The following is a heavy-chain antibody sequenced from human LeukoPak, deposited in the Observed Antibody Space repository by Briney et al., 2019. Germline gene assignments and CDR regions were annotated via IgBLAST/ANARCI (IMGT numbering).Heavy chain of an antibody. CDR1: GFTFSSYA. V-gene: IGHV3-23*01. J-gene: IGHJ6*03. CDR3: AKENHFYYYYYMDV. Sequence: GGSLRLSCAASGFTFSSYAMSWVRQAPGKGLEWVSGISGSGGTTYSADSVKGRFTISRDNSKNTLYLQMNSLRAEDTAVYYCAKENHFYYYYYMDVWGKGTTVAVSS. CDR2: ISGSGGTT. D-gene: IGHD1-14*01.